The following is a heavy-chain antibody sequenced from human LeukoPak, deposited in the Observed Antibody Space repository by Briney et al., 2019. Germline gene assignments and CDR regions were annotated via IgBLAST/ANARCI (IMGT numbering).Heavy chain of an antibody. CDR2: IYYSGST. CDR3: ARGGYYYDSSGKNWFDP. J-gene: IGHJ5*02. Sequence: SETLSLTCTVSGGSISSYYWSWIRQPPGKGLEWIGYIYYSGSTNYNPSLKSRVTRSVDTSKNQFSLKLSSVTAADTAVYYCARGGYYYDSSGKNWFDPWGQGTLVTVSS. D-gene: IGHD3-22*01. V-gene: IGHV4-59*01. CDR1: GGSISSYY.